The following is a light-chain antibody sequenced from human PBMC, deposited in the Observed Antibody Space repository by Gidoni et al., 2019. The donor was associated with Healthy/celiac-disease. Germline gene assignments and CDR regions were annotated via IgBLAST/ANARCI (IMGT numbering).Light chain of an antibody. Sequence: EIVLTQSPATLSLSPGERATLPCRASQSVSSYLAWYQQKPGHAPRLLIYDASNRATGIPARFSGSGSGTDFTLTISSLEPEDFAVYYCQQRSNWLWTFGQGTKVEIK. J-gene: IGKJ1*01. V-gene: IGKV3-11*01. CDR3: QQRSNWLWT. CDR2: DAS. CDR1: QSVSSY.